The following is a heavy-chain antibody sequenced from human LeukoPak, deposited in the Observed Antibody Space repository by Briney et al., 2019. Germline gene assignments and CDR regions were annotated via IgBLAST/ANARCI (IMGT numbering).Heavy chain of an antibody. CDR1: KFTFSNYW. J-gene: IGHJ4*02. V-gene: IGHV3-7*01. CDR3: AREHGVTPDY. D-gene: IGHD4-23*01. Sequence: GGSLRLSCAASKFTFSNYWMSWVRQAPGKGLEWVANIKQDGSEKYYVDSVKGRFTISRDNAKNSLYLQMNSLRAEDTAVYYCAREHGVTPDYWGQGTLVTVSS. CDR2: IKQDGSEK.